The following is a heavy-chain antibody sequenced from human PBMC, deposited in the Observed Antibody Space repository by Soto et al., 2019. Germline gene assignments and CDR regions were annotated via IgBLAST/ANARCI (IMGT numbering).Heavy chain of an antibody. V-gene: IGHV1-8*01. D-gene: IGHD6-6*01. CDR1: GYTFTSYD. J-gene: IGHJ6*03. Sequence: ASVKVSCKASGYTFTSYDINWVRQATGQGLEWMGWMNPNSGNTGYAQKFQGRVTMTRNTSISTAYMELSSLRSEDTAVYYCARGYRGVAARPGDVYYYMDVWGKGTTVTVSS. CDR2: MNPNSGNT. CDR3: ARGYRGVAARPGDVYYYMDV.